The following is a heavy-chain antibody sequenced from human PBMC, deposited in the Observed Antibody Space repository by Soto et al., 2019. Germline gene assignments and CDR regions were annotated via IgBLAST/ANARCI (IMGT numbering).Heavy chain of an antibody. CDR1: GFTFSSYA. J-gene: IGHJ6*02. Sequence: GSSLRLSCAAPGFTFSSYALIWVRQAPGKGLEWVSTISGGGGMTYYADSVKGRVSISRDNSKNTLYLQMNSLRAEDTAVYYCAKVSLGATTITDYYYYGMDVWGQGTTVTVSS. CDR3: AKVSLGATTITDYYYYGMDV. V-gene: IGHV3-23*01. CDR2: ISGGGGMT. D-gene: IGHD1-26*01.